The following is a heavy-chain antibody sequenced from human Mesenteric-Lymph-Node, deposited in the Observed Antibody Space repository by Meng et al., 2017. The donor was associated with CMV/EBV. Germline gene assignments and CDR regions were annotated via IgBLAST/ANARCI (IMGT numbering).Heavy chain of an antibody. CDR2: MNPNSGNT. J-gene: IGHJ6*02. CDR3: AIPDATSWIQLVYYYYGMDV. V-gene: IGHV1-8*01. D-gene: IGHD5-18*01. Sequence: ASVKVSCKASGYTFSTYDINWVRQATGQGLEWMGWMNPNSGNTGYAQKFQGRVTMTMDTSISTAYMELSRLRSDDTAVYYCAIPDATSWIQLVYYYYGMDVWGQGTTVTVS. CDR1: GYTFSTYD.